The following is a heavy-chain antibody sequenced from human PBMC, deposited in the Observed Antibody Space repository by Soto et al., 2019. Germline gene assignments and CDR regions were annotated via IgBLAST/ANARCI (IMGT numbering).Heavy chain of an antibody. V-gene: IGHV3-11*06. Sequence: GGSLRLSCTASGFTFSDYYMSWIRQAPGKGLEWVSYVSSSGNYKNYEDSVKGRFTISRDNARNSLSLQMNSLRAEDTAVYFCAREAYDYYDTTGHYFDYRGHGTLVTVS. CDR2: VSSSGNYK. CDR3: AREAYDYYDTTGHYFDY. D-gene: IGHD3-22*01. J-gene: IGHJ4*01. CDR1: GFTFSDYY.